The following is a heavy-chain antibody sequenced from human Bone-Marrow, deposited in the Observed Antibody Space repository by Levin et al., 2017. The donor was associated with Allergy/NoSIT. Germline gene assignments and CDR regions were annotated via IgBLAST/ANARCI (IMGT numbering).Heavy chain of an antibody. CDR1: GFRLRDYD. Sequence: GGSLRLSCVASGFRLRDYDVNWVRQVPGKGLEWVARISANGRDKYYADSHKFYTDFVKGRFIISRDNSINTVYLEMNTLGVEDTATFYCARHLSNPVGMDVWGQGITVTVSS. CDR3: ARHLSNPVGMDV. J-gene: IGHJ6*02. CDR2: ISANGRDK. V-gene: IGHV3-30*04.